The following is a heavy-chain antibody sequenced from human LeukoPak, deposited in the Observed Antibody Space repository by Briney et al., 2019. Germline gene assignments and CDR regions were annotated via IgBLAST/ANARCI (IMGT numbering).Heavy chain of an antibody. J-gene: IGHJ4*02. D-gene: IGHD3-22*01. CDR1: GGSISSSSYY. CDR2: IYYSGST. CDR3: AREAYYYDSSGYRRFDY. Sequence: PSETLSLTCTVSGGSISSSSYYWGWIRQPPGKGLEWIGSIYYSGSTYYNPSLKSRVTKSVDTSKNQFSLKLSSVTAADTAVYYCAREAYYYDSSGYRRFDYWGQGTLVTVSS. V-gene: IGHV4-39*07.